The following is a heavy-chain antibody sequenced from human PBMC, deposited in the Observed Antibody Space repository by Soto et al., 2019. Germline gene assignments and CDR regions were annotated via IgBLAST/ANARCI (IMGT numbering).Heavy chain of an antibody. V-gene: IGHV3-21*01. CDR2: ISSSGTYT. CDR1: GFTFSSYT. Sequence: LRLSCAASGFTFSSYTMNWVRQAPGKGLEWVSFISSSGTYTYYADSLKGRFTISRDNAKDSLYLQMNSLRAEDTAVYYCARKKGDTFDIWGQGTMVTVSS. CDR3: ARKKGDTFDI. J-gene: IGHJ3*02.